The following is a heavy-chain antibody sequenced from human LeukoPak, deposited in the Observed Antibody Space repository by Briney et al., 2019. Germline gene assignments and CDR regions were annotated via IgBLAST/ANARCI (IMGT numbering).Heavy chain of an antibody. CDR3: AKAPLRGTAAAIDY. J-gene: IGHJ4*02. CDR2: ISYGGRNI. D-gene: IGHD2-2*01. CDR1: GFTFNNYG. Sequence: PGKSLRLSCAASGFTFNNYGMHWVRQAPGKGLEWVAVISYGGRNIHYPDSVKGRFTISRDISTDTLWLQMDSLRTEDTAVYYCAKAPLRGTAAAIDYWGQGTLVTVSS. V-gene: IGHV3-30*18.